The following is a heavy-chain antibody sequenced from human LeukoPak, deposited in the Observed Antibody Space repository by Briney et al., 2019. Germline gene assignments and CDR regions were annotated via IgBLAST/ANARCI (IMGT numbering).Heavy chain of an antibody. V-gene: IGHV3-30*04. D-gene: IGHD3-16*02. J-gene: IGHJ4*02. CDR1: ELNFKTHA. CDR3: ARDLQEISSFYFDS. Sequence: PGTSLRLSCVVSELNFKTHAMHWVRQAPGKGLEWVAGLSFDASGRNYADSVKGRFTISRDNSKNTLYLQMHSLSPEDTAVYFCARDLQEISSFYFDSCGPGSLVTASS. CDR2: LSFDASGR.